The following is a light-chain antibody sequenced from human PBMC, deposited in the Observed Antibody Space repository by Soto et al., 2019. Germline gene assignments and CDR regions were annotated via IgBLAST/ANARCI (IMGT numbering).Light chain of an antibody. Sequence: QSVLTQAPSVSGAPGQRVTISCTGSSSNIGGGYDVHWYQQLPGKAPKRLIYGNSNRPSGVPDRFSGSKSGNSASLSITGLQAEDEADYYCQSYAMSLSGAVFGTGTKVTVL. CDR2: GNS. CDR3: QSYAMSLSGAV. J-gene: IGLJ1*01. V-gene: IGLV1-40*01. CDR1: SSNIGGGYD.